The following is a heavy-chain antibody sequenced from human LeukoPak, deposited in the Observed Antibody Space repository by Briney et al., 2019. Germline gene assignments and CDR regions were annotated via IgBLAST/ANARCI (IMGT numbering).Heavy chain of an antibody. D-gene: IGHD3-16*01. Sequence: SETLSLTCSVSGGSMKDYYWSWIRQPPGKGLEWIAYINDNGHSGYNPALESRVTISVDTSKNHFSLRLRSVTAPDTAVYFCARESADYVRGSFSGYWGQGIPVHVSS. CDR3: ARESADYVRGSFSGY. V-gene: IGHV4-59*12. CDR1: GGSMKDYY. J-gene: IGHJ4*01. CDR2: INDNGHS.